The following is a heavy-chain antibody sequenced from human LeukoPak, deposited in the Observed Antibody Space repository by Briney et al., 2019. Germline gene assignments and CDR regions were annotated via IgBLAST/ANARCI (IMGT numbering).Heavy chain of an antibody. CDR1: GGSFSGYY. V-gene: IGHV4-34*01. CDR2: INHSGST. CDR3: ARGSSDYDYVWGSYRSYYFDY. D-gene: IGHD3-16*02. J-gene: IGHJ4*02. Sequence: SETLSLTCAVYGGSFSGYYWSWIRQPPGKGLEWIGEINHSGSTNYNPSLKSRVTMSVDTSKNQFSLKPSSVTAADTAVYYCARGSSDYDYVWGSYRSYYFDYWGQGTLVTVSS.